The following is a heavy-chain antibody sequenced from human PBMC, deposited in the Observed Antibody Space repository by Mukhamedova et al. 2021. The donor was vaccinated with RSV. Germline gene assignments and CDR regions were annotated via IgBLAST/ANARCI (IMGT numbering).Heavy chain of an antibody. Sequence: VRQAPGQGLEWMGWINPNSGGTNYAQKFQGRVTMTRDTSISTAYMELSRLRSDDTAVYYCAGDSSSGDYYYHYMDVWGKGNKVT. V-gene: IGHV1-2*02. D-gene: IGHD6-13*01. CDR2: INPNSGGT. CDR3: AGDSSSGDYYYHYMDV. J-gene: IGHJ6*03.